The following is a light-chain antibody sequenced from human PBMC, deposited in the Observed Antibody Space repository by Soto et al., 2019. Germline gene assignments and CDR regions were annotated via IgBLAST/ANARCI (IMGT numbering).Light chain of an antibody. J-gene: IGKJ3*01. CDR2: GAS. Sequence: ESVLTQSPGTLSMSPGERATLSCRASQSVSSSYSAWYQQKPGQAPRLLIYGASRRATGIPDRFSGSGSGTDFTLTISRLEPEDFAVYYCPPYGSSPFTFGPGTKVDIK. CDR1: QSVSSSY. CDR3: PPYGSSPFT. V-gene: IGKV3-20*01.